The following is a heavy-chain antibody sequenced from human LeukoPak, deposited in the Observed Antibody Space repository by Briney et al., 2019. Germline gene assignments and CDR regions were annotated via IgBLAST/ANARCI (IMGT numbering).Heavy chain of an antibody. Sequence: GGSLRLSCAASGFTFSSYGMHWVRQAPGKGLEWVAVISYDGSNKYYADSVKGRLTISRDNSKNTLYLQMNSLRAEDTAVYYCAKGGWGGYTYGGYFDYWGQGTLVTVSS. D-gene: IGHD5-12*01. J-gene: IGHJ4*02. CDR1: GFTFSSYG. CDR3: AKGGWGGYTYGGYFDY. CDR2: ISYDGSNK. V-gene: IGHV3-30*18.